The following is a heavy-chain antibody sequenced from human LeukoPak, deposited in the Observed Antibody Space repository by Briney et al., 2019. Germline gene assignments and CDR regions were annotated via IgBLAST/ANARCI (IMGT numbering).Heavy chain of an antibody. Sequence: SETLSLTCTVSGGSISSSSYYWGWIRQPPGKGLEWIGSIYYSGSTYYNPSLKSRVTISVDTSKNQFSLKLSSVTAADTAVYYCARHETHSIAAAPADYWGQGTLVTVSS. D-gene: IGHD6-13*01. J-gene: IGHJ4*02. CDR1: GGSISSSSYY. CDR2: IYYSGST. CDR3: ARHETHSIAAAPADY. V-gene: IGHV4-39*01.